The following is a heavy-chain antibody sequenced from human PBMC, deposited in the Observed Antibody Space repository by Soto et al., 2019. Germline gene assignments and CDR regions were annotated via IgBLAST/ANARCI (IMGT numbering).Heavy chain of an antibody. CDR2: ISAYDGHS. Sequence: QAQLVQSGAEMKKPGASVKVSCKASGYTFRNYGITWVRQAPGQGLEWMGWISAYDGHSNYAQNLQGRVTMTTDTSTNTAYMELRRLRSDDTAVDYWARDEGFLTSWGQGTLVAVSS. D-gene: IGHD3-9*01. V-gene: IGHV1-18*01. CDR3: ARDEGFLTS. J-gene: IGHJ5*02. CDR1: GYTFRNYG.